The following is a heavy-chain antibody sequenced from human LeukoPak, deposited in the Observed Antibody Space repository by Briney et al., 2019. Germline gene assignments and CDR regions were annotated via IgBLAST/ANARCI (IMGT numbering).Heavy chain of an antibody. CDR1: GFSFSRHW. J-gene: IGHJ3*02. Sequence: GGSLRLSCAASGFSFSRHWMSWVRHTPGKGLEWVANINQDGGTKYYRDFAKGRFTISRDNAQNSLYLQINSLRAEDTAVYYCAREKGTLIRAMAFEMWGQGTMVTVSS. V-gene: IGHV3-7*01. CDR3: AREKGTLIRAMAFEM. D-gene: IGHD3-10*01. CDR2: INQDGGTK.